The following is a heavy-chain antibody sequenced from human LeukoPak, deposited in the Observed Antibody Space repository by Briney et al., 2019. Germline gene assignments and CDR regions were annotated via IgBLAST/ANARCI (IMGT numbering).Heavy chain of an antibody. CDR2: ISYDGSNK. V-gene: IGHV3-30*04. D-gene: IGHD3-9*01. CDR1: GFTFSSYA. Sequence: GGSLRLSCAASGFTFSSYAMHWVRQAPGKGLEWVAVISYDGSNKYYADSVKGRFTISRDNSKNTLYLRMSSLRAEDTAVYHCARSHPYYDILTAYYMDVWGKGTTVTISS. J-gene: IGHJ6*03. CDR3: ARSHPYYDILTAYYMDV.